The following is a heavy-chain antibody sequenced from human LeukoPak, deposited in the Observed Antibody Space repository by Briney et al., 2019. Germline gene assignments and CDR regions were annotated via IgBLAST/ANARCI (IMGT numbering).Heavy chain of an antibody. V-gene: IGHV1-2*02. Sequence: ASVKVSCKASGYTFTGYYMHWVRQAPGQGLEWMGWINPNSGGTNYAQKFQGRVTMTRDTSISTAYMELSRLRSDDTAVYYCARETPDYGGNEGNFDYWGQGTLVTVSS. CDR3: ARETPDYGGNEGNFDY. CDR2: INPNSGGT. J-gene: IGHJ4*02. CDR1: GYTFTGYY. D-gene: IGHD4-23*01.